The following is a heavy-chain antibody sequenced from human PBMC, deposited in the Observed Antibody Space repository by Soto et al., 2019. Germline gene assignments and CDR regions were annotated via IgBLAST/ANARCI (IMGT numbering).Heavy chain of an antibody. V-gene: IGHV3-23*01. D-gene: IGHD5-12*01. J-gene: IGHJ5*02. CDR2: ISGSGGST. CDR3: ANLRGFSGLSPEGYWFDH. Sequence: EVPLFESEGGLVQPGGSLSLSCAASGFTFSSYAMSWVRQAPGKRLEWVSAISGSGGSTYYADSVKGRFTISRDNSKHTLYLQMNSLRAEDTAVYYRANLRGFSGLSPEGYWFDHWGQGTLVKVST. CDR1: GFTFSSYA.